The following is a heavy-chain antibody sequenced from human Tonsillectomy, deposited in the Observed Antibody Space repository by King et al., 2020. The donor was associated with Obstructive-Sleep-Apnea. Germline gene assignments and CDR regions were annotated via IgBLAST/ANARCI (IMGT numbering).Heavy chain of an antibody. Sequence: VQLVESGGGVVQPGRSLRLSCAASGFTFSTYGMHWVRQAPGKGLEWVAVIWYDGTNRNYADSLKGRFTISRDNSRNTLHLQMNSLRTEDTAVYYCAKDTVRGCHYGVFDSWVPGTLVTVSS. CDR3: AKDTVRGCHYGVFDS. CDR1: GFTFSTYG. CDR2: IWYDGTNR. V-gene: IGHV3-33*06. J-gene: IGHJ4*02. D-gene: IGHD4/OR15-4a*01.